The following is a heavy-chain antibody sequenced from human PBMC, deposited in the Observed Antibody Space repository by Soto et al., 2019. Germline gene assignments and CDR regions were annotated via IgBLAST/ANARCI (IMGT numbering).Heavy chain of an antibody. CDR1: GGSISSDY. Sequence: SETLSLTCTVSGGSISSDYWTWIRQPPGERLEWNGYIYYNGKTNYSSSQKSRVNKSNETSKKQFSLKLKSVTDADTAVYFCARLAYSSGFTFDYWGRGTLVTVSS. V-gene: IGHV4-59*01. CDR2: IYYNGKT. CDR3: ARLAYSSGFTFDY. D-gene: IGHD5-18*01. J-gene: IGHJ4*02.